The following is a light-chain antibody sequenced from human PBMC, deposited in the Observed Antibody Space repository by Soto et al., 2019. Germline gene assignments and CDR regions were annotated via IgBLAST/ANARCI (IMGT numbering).Light chain of an antibody. CDR3: HQYGIVPWT. J-gene: IGKJ1*01. V-gene: IGKV3-20*01. CDR1: QSVIY. Sequence: EIVLTQSPGTLSLSPGERATLSCRASQSVIYLAWYQQKPGQAPRLLFYGASNRATGIPGRFSGSWSGTDFTLTISRREPEDSAVYYCHQYGIVPWTFGQGTKVEIK. CDR2: GAS.